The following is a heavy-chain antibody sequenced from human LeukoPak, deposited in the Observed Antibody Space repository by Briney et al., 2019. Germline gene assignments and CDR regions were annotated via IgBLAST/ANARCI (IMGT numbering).Heavy chain of an antibody. Sequence: GGSLRLSCAASGFTFDDYAMHWVRQAPGKGLEWVSGISWNSGSTGYADSVKGRFTISRDNAKNSLYLQMNSLRAEDTALYYCAKDTVATPGEAFDIWGQGTMVTVSS. J-gene: IGHJ3*02. D-gene: IGHD5-12*01. CDR2: ISWNSGST. CDR1: GFTFDDYA. V-gene: IGHV3-9*01. CDR3: AKDTVATPGEAFDI.